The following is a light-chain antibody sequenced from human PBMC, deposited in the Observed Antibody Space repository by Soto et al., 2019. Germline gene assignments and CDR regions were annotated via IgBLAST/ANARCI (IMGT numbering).Light chain of an antibody. J-gene: IGKJ3*01. Sequence: AIRMTQSPSSFSASTGDRVTITCRATQGVGNYLAWYQQKPGKAPNLLIYAASTLQSGVPSMFSGTGSRTDFTLTLSSRRSEDFASSHCLRYTSYPLTLGPVT. CDR1: QGVGNY. V-gene: IGKV1-8*01. CDR2: AAS. CDR3: LRYTSYPLT.